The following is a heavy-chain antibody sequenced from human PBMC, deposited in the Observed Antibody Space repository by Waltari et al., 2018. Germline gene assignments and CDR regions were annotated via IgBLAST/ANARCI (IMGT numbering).Heavy chain of an antibody. V-gene: IGHV4-39*02. CDR3: AREADYYDSSAYLG. Sequence: QLQLQESGPGLVKPSETLSLTCTVSGGSLSSDNYYWGWIRQPPRKGLGWIGSLYYSGRTFYNPSLSSRVTMSVDTLKNQFSLKMTAVTAADTAVYYCAREADYYDSSAYLGWGQGTLVTVSS. J-gene: IGHJ4*02. D-gene: IGHD3-22*01. CDR1: GGSLSSDNYY. CDR2: LYYSGRT.